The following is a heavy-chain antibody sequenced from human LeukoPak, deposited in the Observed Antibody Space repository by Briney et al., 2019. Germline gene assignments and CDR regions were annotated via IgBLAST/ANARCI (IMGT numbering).Heavy chain of an antibody. CDR1: GFTFSSYA. CDR2: ISGSGGST. V-gene: IGHV3-23*01. Sequence: GGSLRLSCAASGFTFSSYAMSWVRQAPGKGLEWVSSISGSGGSTYYADSVKGRFTISRNTSKNTPYLQMNSLRAEDTAVYYCAKDLGYHSSSYYWGQGTLVTVSS. CDR3: AKDLGYHSSSYY. D-gene: IGHD6-13*01. J-gene: IGHJ4*02.